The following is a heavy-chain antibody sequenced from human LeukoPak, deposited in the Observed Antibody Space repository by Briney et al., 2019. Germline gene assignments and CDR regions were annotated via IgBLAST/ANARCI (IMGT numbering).Heavy chain of an antibody. CDR3: ANGYYDSSGYYFDDNAFDI. Sequence: PGGSLRLSCAASGFTVSSNYMSWVRQAPGKGLEWVSVIYSGGSTYYADSVKGRFTISRDNSKNTLYLQMNSLRAEDTAVYYCANGYYDSSGYYFDDNAFDIWGQGTMVTVSS. D-gene: IGHD3-22*01. CDR2: IYSGGST. J-gene: IGHJ3*02. CDR1: GFTVSSNY. V-gene: IGHV3-53*05.